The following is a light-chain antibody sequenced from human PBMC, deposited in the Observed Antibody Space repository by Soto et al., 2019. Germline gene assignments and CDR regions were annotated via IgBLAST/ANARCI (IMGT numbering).Light chain of an antibody. CDR2: AAS. J-gene: IGKJ5*01. Sequence: DIQMTQSPSTLSASLGDRVTITCRASQSISSWLAWYQQKPGKAPKLLIYAASNLQSGVPSRFSGSGSGTDFTLTISSLQPEDFATYYCQQSYSTPITFGQGTRLEIK. CDR1: QSISSW. CDR3: QQSYSTPIT. V-gene: IGKV1-39*01.